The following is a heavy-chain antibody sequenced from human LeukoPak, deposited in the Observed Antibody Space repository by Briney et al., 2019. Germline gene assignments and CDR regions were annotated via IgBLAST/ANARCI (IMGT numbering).Heavy chain of an antibody. CDR1: GGSISSYY. CDR2: IYYSGST. J-gene: IGHJ5*02. V-gene: IGHV4-59*01. CDR3: ARVDEAYNWFDP. Sequence: SETLSLTCTVSGGSISSYYWSWIRQPPGKGLEWIGYIYYSGSTNYNPSLKSRVTISVDTSKNQFSLKLSSVTAADTAVYYRARVDEAYNWFDPWGQGTLVTVSS.